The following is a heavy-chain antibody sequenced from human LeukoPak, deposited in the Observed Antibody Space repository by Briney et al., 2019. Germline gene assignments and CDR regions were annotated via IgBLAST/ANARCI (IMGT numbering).Heavy chain of an antibody. D-gene: IGHD2-15*01. V-gene: IGHV4-39*07. CDR2: INHSGST. CDR3: ARFRVRGYCSGGSCSGRYYYYGMDV. Sequence: PSETLSLTCTVSGGSISSSYYYWGWIRQPPGKGLEWIGEINHSGSTNYNPSLKSRVTISVDTSKNQFSLKLSSVTAADTAVYYCARFRVRGYCSGGSCSGRYYYYGMDVWGQGTTVTVSS. CDR1: GGSISSSYYY. J-gene: IGHJ6*02.